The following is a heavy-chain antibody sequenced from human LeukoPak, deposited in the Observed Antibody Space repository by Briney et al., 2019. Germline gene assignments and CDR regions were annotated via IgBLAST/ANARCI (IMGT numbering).Heavy chain of an antibody. D-gene: IGHD3-10*01. CDR1: GFTFSSYG. CDR3: AKDGGVRGPDYYYYMDV. J-gene: IGHJ6*03. Sequence: GGSLRLSCAASGFTFSSYGMSWVRQAPGKGLERVSAISGSGGSTYYADSVKGRFTISRDSSKNTLYLQMNGLRPEDTAVYYCAKDGGVRGPDYYYYMDVWGKGTTVTISS. V-gene: IGHV3-23*01. CDR2: ISGSGGST.